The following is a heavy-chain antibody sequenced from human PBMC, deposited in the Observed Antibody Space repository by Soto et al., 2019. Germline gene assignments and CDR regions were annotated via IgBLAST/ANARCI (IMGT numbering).Heavy chain of an antibody. V-gene: IGHV3-15*07. Sequence: GGSLRLSCAASGFTFSNAWMNWVRQAPGKGLEWVGRIKSKTDGGTTDYAAPVKGRFTISRDDSKNTLYLQMNSLKTEDTAVYYCTTDILQSGQLLLLSIWDYYYYGMDVWGQGTTVTVSS. CDR1: GFTFSNAW. J-gene: IGHJ6*02. CDR2: IKSKTDGGTT. CDR3: TTDILQSGQLLLLSIWDYYYYGMDV. D-gene: IGHD2-15*01.